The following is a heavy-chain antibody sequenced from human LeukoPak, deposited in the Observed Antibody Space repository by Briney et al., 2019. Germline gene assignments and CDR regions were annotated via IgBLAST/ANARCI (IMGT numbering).Heavy chain of an antibody. V-gene: IGHV3-74*01. CDR2: ISSDGTST. CDR1: GFTFSSYS. CDR3: ARVHYGDYVDY. Sequence: PGGSLRLSCAASGFTFSSYSMNWVRQAPGKGLVWVSRISSDGTSTSYADSVKGRFTISRDNAKNTLYLQMNSLRAEDTAVYYCARVHYGDYVDYWGQGTLVTVSS. D-gene: IGHD4-17*01. J-gene: IGHJ4*02.